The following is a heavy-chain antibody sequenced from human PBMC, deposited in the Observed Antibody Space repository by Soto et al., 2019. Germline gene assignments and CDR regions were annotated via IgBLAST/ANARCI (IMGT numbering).Heavy chain of an antibody. Sequence: QITLKESGPALVKPTQTLTLTCSFSGFSLTTAGMGVGWIRQPPGKAPEWVALVYWDDDKRYNPSLRSRLTITKDNSKNLVVVTLTDMDPVDTGTYYCARRGTSSAAAGWFDPWGQGILVTVSS. CDR2: VYWDDDK. V-gene: IGHV2-5*02. CDR1: GFSLTTAGMG. D-gene: IGHD3-16*01. CDR3: ARRGTSSAAAGWFDP. J-gene: IGHJ5*02.